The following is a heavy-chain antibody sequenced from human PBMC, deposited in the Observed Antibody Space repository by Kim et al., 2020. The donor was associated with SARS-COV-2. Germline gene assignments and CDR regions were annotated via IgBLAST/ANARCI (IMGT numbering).Heavy chain of an antibody. J-gene: IGHJ4*01. V-gene: IGHV3-48*02. Sequence: GGSLRLSCAASGFDFSGHTMHWVRQAPGKGLEWVSYITSSANDRFYTDSVKGRFTISRDNARRSLHLQMNGLTEEDTAVYFCARDSYRGDCYSTFDFWG. CDR2: ITSSANDR. CDR3: ARDSYRGDCYSTFDF. D-gene: IGHD2-21*02. CDR1: GFDFSGHT.